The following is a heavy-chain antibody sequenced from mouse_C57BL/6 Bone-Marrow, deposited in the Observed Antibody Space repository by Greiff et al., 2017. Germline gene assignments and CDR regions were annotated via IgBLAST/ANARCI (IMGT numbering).Heavy chain of an antibody. CDR1: GFSLTSYG. CDR3: ARHTLYYDYDDYAMDY. Sequence: QVQLQQSGPGLVAPSQSLSITCTVSGFSLTSYGVHWVRQPPGKGLEWLVVIWSDGSTTYNSALKSRLSISTDNSKSQVFLKMNSLQTDDTAMYYCARHTLYYDYDDYAMDYWGQGTSVTVSS. CDR2: IWSDGST. D-gene: IGHD2-4*01. J-gene: IGHJ4*01. V-gene: IGHV2-6-1*01.